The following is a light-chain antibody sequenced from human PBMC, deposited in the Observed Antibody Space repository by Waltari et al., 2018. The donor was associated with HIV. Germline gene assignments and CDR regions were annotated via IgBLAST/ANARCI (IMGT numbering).Light chain of an antibody. V-gene: IGLV1-47*01. CDR1: RSNIGSNF. Sequence: QSVLTQPPSASGTPGQRVTISWSGSRSNIGSNFVYWYQQLPGMAPKLLIYRNNQRPSGVPDRFSGSKSGTSASLAISGLRSEDGADYYCAVWDDSLTGHVVFGGGTKLTVL. J-gene: IGLJ2*01. CDR2: RNN. CDR3: AVWDDSLTGHVV.